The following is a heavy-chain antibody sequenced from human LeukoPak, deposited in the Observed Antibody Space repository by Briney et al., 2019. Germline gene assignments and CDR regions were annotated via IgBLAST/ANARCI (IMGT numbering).Heavy chain of an antibody. CDR2: IFPSGGEI. CDR3: AADGPSTWYGDFDF. V-gene: IGHV3-23*01. D-gene: IGHD6-13*01. CDR1: GFTFTTFA. J-gene: IGHJ4*02. Sequence: GGSLRLSCAASGFTFTTFATIWARQPPGKGLEWVSSIFPSGGEIHYADSVRGRFTTSRDNSKSTLDLQMSGLRAEDTAIYYCAADGPSTWYGDFDFWGQGTLVTVSS.